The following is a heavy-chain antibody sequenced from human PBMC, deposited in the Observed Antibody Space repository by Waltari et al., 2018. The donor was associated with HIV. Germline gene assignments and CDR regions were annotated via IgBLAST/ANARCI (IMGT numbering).Heavy chain of an antibody. CDR3: ARDHYYGSSGYYSDY. CDR2: ISAYNGDT. Sequence: QVHLVQSGAESRKPGASVTVSCTASGYTFTHYGITWVRQAPGQGLEWMGWISAYNGDTKYAQKVRGRVTMTTDTSTSTAYLEMGSLRFDDTAVYYCARDHYYGSSGYYSDYWGQGTLVTVSS. D-gene: IGHD3-22*01. CDR1: GYTFTHYG. V-gene: IGHV1-18*01. J-gene: IGHJ4*02.